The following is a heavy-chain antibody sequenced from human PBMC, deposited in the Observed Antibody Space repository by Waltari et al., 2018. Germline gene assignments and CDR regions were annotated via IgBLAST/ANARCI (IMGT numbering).Heavy chain of an antibody. Sequence: QVQLQESGPGLVKPSETLSPTCSVSGYSISSGYYWGWIRQPPGKGLEWIGSIYHSGSTYYNPSLKSRVTISVDTSKNQFSLKLSSVTAADTAVYYCARLPHYPTVDDYWGQGTLVTVSS. CDR3: ARLPHYPTVDDY. V-gene: IGHV4-38-2*01. D-gene: IGHD4-17*01. CDR2: IYHSGST. J-gene: IGHJ4*02. CDR1: GYSISSGYY.